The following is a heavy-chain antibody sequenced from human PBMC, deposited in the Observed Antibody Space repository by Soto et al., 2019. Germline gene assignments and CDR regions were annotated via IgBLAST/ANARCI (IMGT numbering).Heavy chain of an antibody. CDR2: TYCRSKWNN. Sequence: SQTLSLSFASSGDNVVRTYCAVNWVRQSPSRGLEWLGRTYCRSKWNNEYAVSVKSRTTINLDTAKNQLSLQLNSVTPEDSAVYYCARGKHSAFDIRGQGTLVNV. J-gene: IGHJ3*02. CDR1: GDNVVRTYCA. CDR3: ARGKHSAFDI. V-gene: IGHV6-1*01.